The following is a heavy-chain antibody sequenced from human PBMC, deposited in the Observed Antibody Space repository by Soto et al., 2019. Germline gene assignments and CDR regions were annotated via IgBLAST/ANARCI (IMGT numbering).Heavy chain of an antibody. J-gene: IGHJ4*02. CDR3: ARGRYGDY. D-gene: IGHD1-1*01. Sequence: QVHLVQSGAEVKKPGASVKVSCQASGYAFTTYGITWVRQAPGHGLEWMGWISAPNGNPHYAQKLQGRVTVTRDTSTSTAYMELRSLRSDDTAVYYCARGRYGDYWGQGALVTVSS. CDR2: ISAPNGNP. V-gene: IGHV1-18*01. CDR1: GYAFTTYG.